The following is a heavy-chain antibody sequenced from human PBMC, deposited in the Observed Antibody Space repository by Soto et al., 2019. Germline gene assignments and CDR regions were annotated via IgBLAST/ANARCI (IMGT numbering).Heavy chain of an antibody. V-gene: IGHV4-4*02. CDR2: IYHSGST. D-gene: IGHD6-13*01. J-gene: IGHJ4*02. CDR3: ARGAAGGSHFDY. Sequence: QVQLQQSGPGLVKPSGTLSLTCAVSGGSLSSSNWWRWVRQPPGKGLEWIGEIYHSGSTNYNPSLKSRLTISVDESIDQFSLKLSSVTAADTAVYYCARGAAGGSHFDYWGQGTLVTVSS. CDR1: GGSLSSSNW.